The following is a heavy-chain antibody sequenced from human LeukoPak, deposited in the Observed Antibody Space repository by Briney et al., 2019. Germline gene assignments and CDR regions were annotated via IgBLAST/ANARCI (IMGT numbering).Heavy chain of an antibody. CDR1: GFTFSSYE. J-gene: IGHJ4*02. Sequence: GGSLRLSCAASGFTFSSYEMNWVRQAPGKGLEWVANIKEDGSETHYVDSAKGRFTISRDNAKSSLYLQMDSLRVEDTAIYYCSESLNYWGQGTLVTVSS. V-gene: IGHV3-7*01. CDR2: IKEDGSET. CDR3: SESLNY.